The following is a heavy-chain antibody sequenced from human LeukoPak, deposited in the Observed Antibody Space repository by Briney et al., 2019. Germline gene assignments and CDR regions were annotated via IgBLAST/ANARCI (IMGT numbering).Heavy chain of an antibody. D-gene: IGHD4-17*01. CDR1: GGSISNYY. V-gene: IGHV4-59*12. CDR2: SHKSGST. J-gene: IGHJ6*03. Sequence: SETLSLTCTVSGGSISNYYWTWIRQSPGKTLEWIGCSHKSGSTHYNPSLRSRVTISVDTSKSQFSLKLSSVTAADTAVYYCAGEGSTVTTPFYYYYYMDVWGKGTTVTVSS. CDR3: AGEGSTVTTPFYYYYYMDV.